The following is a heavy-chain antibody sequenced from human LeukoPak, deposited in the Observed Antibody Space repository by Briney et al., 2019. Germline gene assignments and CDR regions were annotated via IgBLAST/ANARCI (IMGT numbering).Heavy chain of an antibody. CDR1: GYSFSSGYY. CDR3: ASKGDCYDSSGYFLFDY. D-gene: IGHD3-22*01. Sequence: SETLSLTCGVSGYSFSSGYYWAWIRQPPGKGLEWIGSLYHSGSTYYNPSLKSRVTISVDTSKNQFSLKLNSVTAADTAVYYCASKGDCYDSSGYFLFDYWGQGTLVTVSS. CDR2: LYHSGST. J-gene: IGHJ4*02. V-gene: IGHV4-38-2*01.